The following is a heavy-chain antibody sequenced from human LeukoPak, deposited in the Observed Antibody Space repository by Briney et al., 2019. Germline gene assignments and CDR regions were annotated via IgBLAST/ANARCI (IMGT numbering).Heavy chain of an antibody. J-gene: IGHJ4*02. CDR2: IYYSGST. CDR1: GGSISSSSYY. V-gene: IGHV4-39*07. CDR3: ARVYYHGTGSNFFDY. Sequence: SETLSLTCTVSGGSISSSSYYWGWIRQPPGKGLEWIGSIYYSGSTYYNPSLKSRVTISVDTSKNQFSLKLSSVAATDTAIYYCARVYYHGTGSNFFDYWGQGTLITVSS. D-gene: IGHD3-10*01.